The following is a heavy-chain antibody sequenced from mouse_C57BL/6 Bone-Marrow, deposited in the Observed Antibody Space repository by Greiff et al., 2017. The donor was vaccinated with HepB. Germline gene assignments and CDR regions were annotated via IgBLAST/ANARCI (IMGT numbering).Heavy chain of an antibody. CDR2: IWTGGGT. CDR3: ARLLLRCTGYFDV. V-gene: IGHV2-9-1*01. J-gene: IGHJ1*03. CDR1: GFSLTSYA. D-gene: IGHD1-1*01. Sequence: VQLQQSGPGLVAPSQSLSITCTVSGFSLTSYAISWVRQPPGKGLEWLGVIWTGGGTNYNSALKSRLSISKDNSKSQVFLKMNSLQTDDTAMYYCARLLLRCTGYFDVWGTGTTVTVSS.